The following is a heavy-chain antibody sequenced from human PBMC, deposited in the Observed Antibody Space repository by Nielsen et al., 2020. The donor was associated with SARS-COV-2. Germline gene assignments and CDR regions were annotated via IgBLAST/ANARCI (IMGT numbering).Heavy chain of an antibody. CDR1: GFTFSSYW. V-gene: IGHV3-7*03. CDR2: IKQDGSEK. J-gene: IGHJ3*02. CDR3: ARGSLDAFDI. Sequence: GESLKISCAASGFTFSSYWMSWVRQAPGKGLEWVANIKQDGSEKYYVDSVKGRFTISRDNAKNSLYLQMNSLRAEDTAVYYCARGSLDAFDIWGQGTMVTVSS.